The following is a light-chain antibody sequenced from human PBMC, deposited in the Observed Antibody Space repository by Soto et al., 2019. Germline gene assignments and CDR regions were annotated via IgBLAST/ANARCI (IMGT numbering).Light chain of an antibody. J-gene: IGLJ1*01. CDR2: DVS. CDR1: SSDVGGYNY. V-gene: IGLV2-14*03. CDR3: SSYTTSNTRQIV. Sequence: QSLLTQPASVCGSPGQSITISCTGTSSDVGGYNYVSWYQHHPGKAPKLIIYDVSNRPSGVSNRFSGSKSGNTASLTISGLQAEDEADYYCSSYTTSNTRQIVFGTGTKVTVL.